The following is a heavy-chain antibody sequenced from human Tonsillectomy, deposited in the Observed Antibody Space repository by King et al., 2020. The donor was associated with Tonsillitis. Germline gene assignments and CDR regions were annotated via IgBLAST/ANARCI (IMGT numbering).Heavy chain of an antibody. CDR3: ARDFGSYGFYYSYAFDI. Sequence: VQLVESGGGVVQPGKSLRLSCAGSGFRFSNYTFHWVRQAAGKGPEWVAVISYDGSNKFEADSVKGRFTISRDNSKSTLYLHMNSLTGEDTAVYYCARDFGSYGFYYSYAFDIWGQGTMVTVSS. V-gene: IGHV3-30*01. D-gene: IGHD3-16*01. CDR1: GFRFSNYT. J-gene: IGHJ3*02. CDR2: ISYDGSNK.